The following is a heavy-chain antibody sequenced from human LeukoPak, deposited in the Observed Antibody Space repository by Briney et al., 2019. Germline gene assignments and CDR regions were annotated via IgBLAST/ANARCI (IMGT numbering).Heavy chain of an antibody. CDR3: ARVGFYDSSGYYFRGFDY. J-gene: IGHJ4*02. D-gene: IGHD3-22*01. CDR2: IYYSGST. V-gene: IGHV4-39*07. CDR1: GGSISSSSYY. Sequence: SETLSLTCTVSGGSISSSSYYWGWIRQPPGKGLEWIGSIYYSGSTYYNPSLKSRVTISVDTSKNQFSLKLSSVTAADTAVYYCARVGFYDSSGYYFRGFDYWGQGTLVTVSS.